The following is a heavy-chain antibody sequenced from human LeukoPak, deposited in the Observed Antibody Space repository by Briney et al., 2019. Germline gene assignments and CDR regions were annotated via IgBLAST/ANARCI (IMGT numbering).Heavy chain of an antibody. Sequence: GGSLRLSCAASAFTFNIYAMHWVRQAPGKGLEWVAVISYDGSNKYYADSVKGRFTISRDNSKNTLYLQMNSLRAEDTAVYYCAKEDYGDHPPVFDYWGQGTLVTVSS. CDR1: AFTFNIYA. J-gene: IGHJ4*02. V-gene: IGHV3-30*04. CDR3: AKEDYGDHPPVFDY. CDR2: ISYDGSNK. D-gene: IGHD4-17*01.